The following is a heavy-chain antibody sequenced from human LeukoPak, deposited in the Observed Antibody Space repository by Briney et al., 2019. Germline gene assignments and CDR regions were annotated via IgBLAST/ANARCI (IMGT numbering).Heavy chain of an antibody. Sequence: GGSLRLSCAASGFTFSSYSMNWVRQAPGKGLEWVSSISSSSSYIYYADSVKGRFTISRDNAKNSLYLQVNSLRAEDTAVYYCARDGRYDYVWGSYTERYFDYWGQGTLVTVSS. D-gene: IGHD3-16*01. CDR3: ARDGRYDYVWGSYTERYFDY. CDR2: ISSSSSYI. J-gene: IGHJ4*02. V-gene: IGHV3-21*01. CDR1: GFTFSSYS.